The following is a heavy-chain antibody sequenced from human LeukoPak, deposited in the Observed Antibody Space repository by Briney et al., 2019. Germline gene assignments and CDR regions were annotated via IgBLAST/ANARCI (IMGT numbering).Heavy chain of an antibody. Sequence: ASVKVSCKASGGTFSSYAISWVRQALGQGLEWMGRIIPILGIANYAQKFQGRVTITADKSTSTAYMELSSLRSEDTAVYYCARGSSSSWYHWDYFDYWGQGTLVTVSS. CDR1: GGTFSSYA. CDR3: ARGSSSSWYHWDYFDY. CDR2: IIPILGIA. V-gene: IGHV1-69*04. D-gene: IGHD6-13*01. J-gene: IGHJ4*02.